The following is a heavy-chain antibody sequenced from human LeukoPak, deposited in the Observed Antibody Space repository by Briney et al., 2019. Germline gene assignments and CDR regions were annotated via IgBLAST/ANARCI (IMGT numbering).Heavy chain of an antibody. CDR1: GGSFSAYY. CDR2: INHSGST. V-gene: IGHV4-34*01. D-gene: IGHD1-1*01. CDR3: ARGGWWDNWNRFDP. J-gene: IGHJ5*02. Sequence: NSSETLSLTCAVYGGSFSAYYWNWIRQTPGKGLEWIGEINHSGSTDYNPSLKSRVTISVDTSKNQFSLKLTSVTAADTAVYYCARGGWWDNWNRFDPWGQGTLVTVSS.